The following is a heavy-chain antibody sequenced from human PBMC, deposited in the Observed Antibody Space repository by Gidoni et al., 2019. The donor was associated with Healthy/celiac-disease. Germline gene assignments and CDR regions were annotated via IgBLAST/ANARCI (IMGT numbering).Heavy chain of an antibody. D-gene: IGHD3-10*01. Sequence: QVQLVQSGAEVKKPGSSVKVSCKASGGTFSSYAISWVRQAPGQGLEWMGGIIPIFGTANYAQKFQGRVTITADESTSTAYMELSSLRSEDTAVYYCARGNYYGSGHFYYYYGMDVWGQGTTVTVSS. J-gene: IGHJ6*02. CDR3: ARGNYYGSGHFYYYYGMDV. V-gene: IGHV1-69*01. CDR1: GGTFSSYA. CDR2: IIPIFGTA.